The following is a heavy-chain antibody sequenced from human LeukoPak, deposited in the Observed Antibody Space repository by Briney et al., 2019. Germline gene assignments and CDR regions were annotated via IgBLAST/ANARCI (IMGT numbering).Heavy chain of an antibody. V-gene: IGHV3-48*01. Sequence: GGSLRLSCAASGFTFINYNMNWVRQAPGKGLEWVSYIRHDSSDILYADSVKGRFTISRDDVKNSLYLQLNGLRANDTAVYYCARDSSGWGGFDFWGQGTLVTVSS. J-gene: IGHJ4*02. CDR1: GFTFINYN. CDR3: ARDSSGWGGFDF. CDR2: IRHDSSDI. D-gene: IGHD3-10*01.